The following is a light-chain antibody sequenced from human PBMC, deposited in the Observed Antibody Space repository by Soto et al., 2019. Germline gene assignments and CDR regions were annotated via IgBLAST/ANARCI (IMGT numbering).Light chain of an antibody. CDR3: HQYENWPKT. CDR2: GAS. J-gene: IGKJ1*01. Sequence: EIVLTQSPGTLSLSPGERASLSCRASQSVSSSYLAWYQQRPGQAPRLLMFGASTRAPGIPARFSGSGSGTEFTLTISSLQSEDFAVYFCHQYENWPKTFGQGTKVDIK. V-gene: IGKV3-15*01. CDR1: QSVSSSY.